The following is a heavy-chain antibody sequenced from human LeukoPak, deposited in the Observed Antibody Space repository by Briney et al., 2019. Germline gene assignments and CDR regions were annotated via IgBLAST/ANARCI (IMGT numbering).Heavy chain of an antibody. Sequence: ASVKVSCKASGYTFTSYDINWVRQATGQGLEWMGWMNPNSGNTGYAQKFQGRVIITRNTSISTAYMELSSLRSEDTAVYYCARGGVGYYDSSGVDYWGQGTLVTVSS. J-gene: IGHJ4*02. CDR3: ARGGVGYYDSSGVDY. V-gene: IGHV1-8*03. CDR2: MNPNSGNT. D-gene: IGHD3-22*01. CDR1: GYTFTSYD.